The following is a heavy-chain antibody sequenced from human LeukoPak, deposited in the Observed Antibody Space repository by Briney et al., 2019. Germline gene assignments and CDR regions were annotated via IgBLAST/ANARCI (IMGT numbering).Heavy chain of an antibody. CDR3: ARLKGFYGPVSYGMDV. V-gene: IGHV4-39*07. CDR1: GGSISSSSYY. D-gene: IGHD3-10*01. CDR2: IYYSGST. J-gene: IGHJ6*02. Sequence: SETLSLTCTVSGGSISSSSYYWGWIRQPPGKGLEWIGSIYYSGSTNYNPSLKSRVTISVDTSKNQFSLKLSSVTAADTAVYYCARLKGFYGPVSYGMDVWGQGTTVTVSS.